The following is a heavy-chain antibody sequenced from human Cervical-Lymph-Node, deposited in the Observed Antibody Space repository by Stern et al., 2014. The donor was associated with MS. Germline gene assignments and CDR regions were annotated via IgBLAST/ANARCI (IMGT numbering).Heavy chain of an antibody. J-gene: IGHJ4*02. V-gene: IGHV1-69*01. Sequence: VQLVESGAEVKKPGSSVKVSCKASGGTFSSYAISWERQAPGQGLEWMGGIIPILGTANYAQKFQDRVTITADESTSTAYMELSSLRSEDTAVYYCATSTYYYDSSGYYDFDYWGQGTLVTVSS. CDR2: IIPILGTA. CDR3: ATSTYYYDSSGYYDFDY. D-gene: IGHD3-22*01. CDR1: GGTFSSYA.